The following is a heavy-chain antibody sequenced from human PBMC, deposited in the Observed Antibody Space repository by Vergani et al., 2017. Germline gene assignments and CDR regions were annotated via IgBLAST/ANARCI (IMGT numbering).Heavy chain of an antibody. CDR3: AKAVKGYCSSTSCYTGEDWFDP. CDR2: ISGSGGST. V-gene: IGHV3-23*01. Sequence: EVQLLESGGGLVQPGGSLRLSCAASGFIFSSYAMSWVRQAPGKGLEWVSAISGSGGSTYYADSVKGQFTISRDNSKNTLYLQMNSLRAEDTAVYYCAKAVKGYCSSTSCYTGEDWFDPWGQGTLVTVSS. D-gene: IGHD2-2*02. J-gene: IGHJ5*02. CDR1: GFIFSSYA.